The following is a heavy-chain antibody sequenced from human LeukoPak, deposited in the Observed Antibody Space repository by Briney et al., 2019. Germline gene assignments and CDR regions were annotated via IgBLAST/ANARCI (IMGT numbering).Heavy chain of an antibody. CDR2: INHSGST. CDR3: ARGRDYYDSSAGI. V-gene: IGHV4-39*07. D-gene: IGHD3-22*01. J-gene: IGHJ3*02. CDR1: GGSISSSSYY. Sequence: SETLSLTCTVSGGSISSSSYYWGWIRQPPGKGLEWIGEINHSGSTNYNPSLKSRVTISVDTSKNQFSLKLSSVTAADTAVYYCARGRDYYDSSAGIWGQGTMVTVSS.